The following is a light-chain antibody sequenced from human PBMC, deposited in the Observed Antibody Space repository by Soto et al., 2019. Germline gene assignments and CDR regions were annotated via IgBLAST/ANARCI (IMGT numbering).Light chain of an antibody. CDR3: QQYNSYPWT. J-gene: IGKJ1*01. CDR1: QTISSW. CDR2: EAS. V-gene: IGKV1-5*03. Sequence: DLQMTQSPSTLSASVGDRVTITCRASQTISSWLAWYQQKPGKAPKLLIYEASNLENGVPSRFSGSGSGTEFTLTISSLQPDDFATYYCQQYNSYPWTFGQGTRVEIK.